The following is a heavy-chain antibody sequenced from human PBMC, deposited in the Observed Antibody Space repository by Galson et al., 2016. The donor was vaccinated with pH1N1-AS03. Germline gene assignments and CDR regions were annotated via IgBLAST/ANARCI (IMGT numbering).Heavy chain of an antibody. J-gene: IGHJ4*02. CDR2: IRQDGSDK. CDR1: GFTFSSSW. CDR3: VKGGTNFDS. D-gene: IGHD1-26*01. V-gene: IGHV3-7*01. Sequence: LRLSCAASGFTFSSSWMSWVRQAPGEGLEWVANIRQDGSDKYYVDSVRGRFTISRDNAKNSLYLQMNSLRAEDTAVYYCVKGGTNFDSWGQGTLVTVSS.